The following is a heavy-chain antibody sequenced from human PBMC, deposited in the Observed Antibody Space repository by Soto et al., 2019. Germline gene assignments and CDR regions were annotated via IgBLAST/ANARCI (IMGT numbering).Heavy chain of an antibody. CDR2: IIPILGIA. CDR3: SRVAWLVQNHYYIDV. Sequence: QVQLVQSGAEVKKPGSSVKVSCKASGGTFSSYTISWVRQAPGQGLEWMGRIIPILGIANYAQKFQGRVTITADKATSTAYVELRSRRPEDTAVNYCSRVAWLVQNHYYIDVWGKGTTVTVSS. CDR1: GGTFSSYT. D-gene: IGHD6-19*01. V-gene: IGHV1-69*02. J-gene: IGHJ6*03.